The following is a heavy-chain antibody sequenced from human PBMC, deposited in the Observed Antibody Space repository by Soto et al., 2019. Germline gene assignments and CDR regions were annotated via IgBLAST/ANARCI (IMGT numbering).Heavy chain of an antibody. CDR2: ISTWNGDR. V-gene: IGHV1-18*01. CDR3: TRETGVGAYGSATNGMDV. CDR1: GYSFTTYG. J-gene: IGHJ6*02. Sequence: QVQLVQSGVEVKKPGASVEFSCKASGYSFTTYGISWVLQAPGRGLEWMGWISTWNGDRIYAQKIQGRVTMTTDTSRTTAKMELRSLTSDDTAVYYCTRETGVGAYGSATNGMDVWGQGTTVTASS. D-gene: IGHD3-10*01.